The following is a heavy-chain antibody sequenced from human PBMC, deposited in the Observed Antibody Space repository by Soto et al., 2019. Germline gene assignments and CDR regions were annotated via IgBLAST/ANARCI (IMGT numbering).Heavy chain of an antibody. V-gene: IGHV3-33*01. CDR2: VWYDGSNQ. J-gene: IGHJ4*02. Sequence: LRLSCAASGFTFSSYAMHWVRQAPGKGLEWVAVVWYDGSNQYYADSVKGRFTIFRDNSKNTLFLQMNSLRVEDTAVYYCAGGYSYSPGFYFDYWGQGSLVTVSS. CDR1: GFTFSSYA. CDR3: AGGYSYSPGFYFDY. D-gene: IGHD5-18*01.